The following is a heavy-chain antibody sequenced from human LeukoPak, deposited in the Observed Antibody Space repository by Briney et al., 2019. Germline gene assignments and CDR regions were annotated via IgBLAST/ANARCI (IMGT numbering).Heavy chain of an antibody. CDR1: GGSISSYY. D-gene: IGHD2-15*01. Sequence: SETLSLTCTVSGGSISSYYWSWIRQPPGKGLEWIGYIYYSGSTNYNPSLKSRVTILVDTSKNQFSLKLSSVTAADTAVYYCARGGYSNWFDPWGQGTLVTVSS. CDR3: ARGGYSNWFDP. J-gene: IGHJ5*02. CDR2: IYYSGST. V-gene: IGHV4-59*01.